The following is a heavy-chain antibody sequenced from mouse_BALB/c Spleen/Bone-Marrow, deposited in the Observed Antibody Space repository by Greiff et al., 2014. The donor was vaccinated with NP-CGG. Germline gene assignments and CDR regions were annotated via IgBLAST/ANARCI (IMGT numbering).Heavy chain of an antibody. J-gene: IGHJ2*01. CDR2: IDPANGNT. CDR3: ARYYYGSSYFDY. V-gene: IGHV14-3*02. CDR1: GFNIKDTY. D-gene: IGHD1-1*01. Sequence: EVQLQESXAELVKPGASVKLSCTASGFNIKDTYMHWVKQRPEQGLEWIGRIDPANGNTKYDPKFQGKATITAYTSSNTAYLQLSSLTSEDTAVYYCARYYYGSSYFDYWGQGTTLTVSS.